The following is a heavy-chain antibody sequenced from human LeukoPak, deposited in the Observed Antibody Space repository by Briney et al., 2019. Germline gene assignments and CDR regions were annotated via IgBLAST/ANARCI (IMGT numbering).Heavy chain of an antibody. CDR3: TTDDIVVVPAAIDYYYYMDV. D-gene: IGHD2-2*01. V-gene: IGHV3-23*01. CDR1: GFTYSSYA. J-gene: IGHJ6*03. Sequence: GGSLRLSCAASGFTYSSYAMSWFRQAPGKGLEWVSGISGSGGSTYYADSVKGRFTISRDNSKNTLYLQMNSLKTEDTAVYYCTTDDIVVVPAAIDYYYYMDVWGKGTTVTVSS. CDR2: ISGSGGST.